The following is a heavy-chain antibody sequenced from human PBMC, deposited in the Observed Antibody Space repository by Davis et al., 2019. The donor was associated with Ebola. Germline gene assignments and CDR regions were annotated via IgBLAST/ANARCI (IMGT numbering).Heavy chain of an antibody. CDR1: GGSISTSNYY. J-gene: IGHJ5*02. CDR2: EFNRRGS. Sequence: SETLSLTCTVSGGSISTSNYYWGWVRQTPGKGLEWIGSEFNRRGSYYNVYLTSRVTISVDTSKNQFSLKLSSVTAADTAVYYCARGRRSRSWYLRGWFDPWGQGTLVTVSS. V-gene: IGHV4-39*01. D-gene: IGHD6-13*01. CDR3: ARGRRSRSWYLRGWFDP.